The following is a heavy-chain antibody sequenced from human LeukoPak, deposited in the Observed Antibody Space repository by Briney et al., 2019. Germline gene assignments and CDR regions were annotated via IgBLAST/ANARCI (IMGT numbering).Heavy chain of an antibody. CDR1: GGSFSRYS. CDR2: SNHSGSS. D-gene: IGHD2-21*02. J-gene: IGHJ4*02. CDR3: ARGVVTAEPLIDY. V-gene: IGHV4-34*01. Sequence: SETLSLTCAVYGGSFSRYSWSWVRQPPGKGLEWIGESNHSGSSRYSPSLKSRVTMSLDTSKNQFSLKLSSVTAAGTAVYYCARGVVTAEPLIDYWGQGTLVTVSS.